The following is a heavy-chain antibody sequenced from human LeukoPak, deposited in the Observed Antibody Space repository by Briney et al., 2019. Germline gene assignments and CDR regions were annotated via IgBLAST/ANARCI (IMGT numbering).Heavy chain of an antibody. CDR3: ARDSTRWSWPPGYMDV. J-gene: IGHJ6*03. V-gene: IGHV3-21*01. CDR1: GFTFSSYS. Sequence: GGSLRLSCAAPGFTFSSYSMNWVRQAPGKGLEWVSSISSSSSYIYYADSVKGRFTISRDNAKNSLYLQMNSLRAEDTAVYYCARDSTRWSWPPGYMDVWGKGTTVTVSS. D-gene: IGHD1-26*01. CDR2: ISSSSSYI.